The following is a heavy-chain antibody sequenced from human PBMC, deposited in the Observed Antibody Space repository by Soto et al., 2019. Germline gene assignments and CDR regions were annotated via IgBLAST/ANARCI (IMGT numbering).Heavy chain of an antibody. CDR1: GGSISSSSYY. CDR3: GKPEYTMGGWTPLFDY. CDR2: IYYSGST. J-gene: IGHJ4*02. Sequence: PSETLSLTYTVSGGSISSSSYYWGRIRQPPGKGLEWIGSIYYSGSTYYNPSLKSRVTISVDTSKNQFSLKLTSVTAADTAVYYFGKPEYTMGGWTPLFDYWGQGTLVPVSS. D-gene: IGHD2-2*02. V-gene: IGHV4-39*07.